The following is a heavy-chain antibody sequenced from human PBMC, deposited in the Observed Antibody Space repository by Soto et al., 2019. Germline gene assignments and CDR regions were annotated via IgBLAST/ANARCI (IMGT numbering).Heavy chain of an antibody. CDR3: AREGGSYSSYFDY. V-gene: IGHV4-31*03. CDR1: GDSISSGGYY. J-gene: IGHJ4*02. Sequence: SETLSLTCTVSGDSISSGGYYWSWIRQHPGKGLERIGYIYYSGSTSYNPSLKSRFTISVDTSRNQFSLKLSSVTAADTAVYYCAREGGSYSSYFDYWGQGTLVTVSS. CDR2: IYYSGST. D-gene: IGHD2-15*01.